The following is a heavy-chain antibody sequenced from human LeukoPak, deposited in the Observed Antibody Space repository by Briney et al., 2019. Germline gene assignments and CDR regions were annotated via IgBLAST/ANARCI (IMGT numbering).Heavy chain of an antibody. CDR2: ISSSGSTI. D-gene: IGHD3-22*01. CDR3: ARVTTHHSSGPIDY. CDR1: GFTFSDYY. J-gene: IGHJ4*02. V-gene: IGHV3-11*04. Sequence: TGGSLRLSCAASGFTFSDYYMSWIRQAPGKGLEWVSYISSSGSTIYYADSVKGRFTISRDNAKNSLYLQMNSLRAEDTAVYYCARVTTHHSSGPIDYWGQGTLVTVSS.